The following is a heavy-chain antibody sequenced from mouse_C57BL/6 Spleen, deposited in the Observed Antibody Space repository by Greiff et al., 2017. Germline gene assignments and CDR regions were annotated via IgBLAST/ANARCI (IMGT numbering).Heavy chain of an antibody. V-gene: IGHV1-72*01. J-gene: IGHJ2*01. CDR1: GYTFTSYW. D-gene: IGHD1-3*01. CDR3: SRSGFGIDY. CDR2: IHPGGGGT. Sequence: QVQLQQPGAELVKPGASVKLSCKASGYTFTSYWMHWVKQRPGRGLEWIGTIHPGGGGTNYNEKFKSKATLTVDKSSSTAYMQLSSLTSEDSAVDYYSRSGFGIDYWGQGTTLTVSS.